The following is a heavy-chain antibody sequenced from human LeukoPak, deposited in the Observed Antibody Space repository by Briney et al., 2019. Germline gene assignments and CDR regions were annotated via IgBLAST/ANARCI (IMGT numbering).Heavy chain of an antibody. V-gene: IGHV6-1*01. CDR3: ARDAYSSGSTGFDY. D-gene: IGHD6-19*01. CDR2: TYYRSKWYN. J-gene: IGHJ4*02. CDR1: GDSVSSNSAA. Sequence: SQTLSLTCAISGDSVSSNSAAWNWIRQSPSRGLEWLGRTYYRSKWYNDYAVSVKGRITINPDTSKNQFSLQLNSVTPEDTAVYYCARDAYSSGSTGFDYWGQGTLVTVSS.